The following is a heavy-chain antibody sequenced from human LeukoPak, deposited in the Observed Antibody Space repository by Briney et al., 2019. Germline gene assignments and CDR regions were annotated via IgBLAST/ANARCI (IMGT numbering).Heavy chain of an antibody. Sequence: GGSLRLSCAASGFTFSSHSMNWVRQAPGKGLEWVASISGSTNYIYYGDLAKGRFTISRDNAKNSLYLQMNSLRAEDTAVYYCAVDGCSGGSCYSDFDYWGQGTLVTVSS. J-gene: IGHJ4*02. D-gene: IGHD2-15*01. V-gene: IGHV3-21*01. CDR3: AVDGCSGGSCYSDFDY. CDR2: ISGSTNYI. CDR1: GFTFSSHS.